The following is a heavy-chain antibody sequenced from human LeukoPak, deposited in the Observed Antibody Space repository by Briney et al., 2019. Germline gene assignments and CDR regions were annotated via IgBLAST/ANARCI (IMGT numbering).Heavy chain of an antibody. CDR1: GFTFSSYS. V-gene: IGHV3-21*01. Sequence: GGSLRLSCAASGFTFSSYSMNWVRQAPGKGLEWVSSISSSSSYIYYADSVKGRFTISRDNAKNSLYLQMNSLRAEDTAVYYCARDFMIAAVFDYWGQGTLATASS. D-gene: IGHD6-13*01. CDR3: ARDFMIAAVFDY. CDR2: ISSSSSYI. J-gene: IGHJ4*02.